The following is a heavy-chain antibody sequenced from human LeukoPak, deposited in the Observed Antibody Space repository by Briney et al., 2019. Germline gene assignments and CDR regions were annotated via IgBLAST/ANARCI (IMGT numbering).Heavy chain of an antibody. J-gene: IGHJ6*03. Sequence: SETLSLTCAVYGGSFSGYYWSWIRQPPGKGLEWIGEINHSGSTNYSPSLKSRVTISVDTSKNQFSLKLSSVTAADTVVYYCASTLKYRAGAYYYYYYYMDVWGKGTTVTVSS. CDR1: GGSFSGYY. V-gene: IGHV4-34*01. CDR2: INHSGST. D-gene: IGHD1-14*01. CDR3: ASTLKYRAGAYYYYYYYMDV.